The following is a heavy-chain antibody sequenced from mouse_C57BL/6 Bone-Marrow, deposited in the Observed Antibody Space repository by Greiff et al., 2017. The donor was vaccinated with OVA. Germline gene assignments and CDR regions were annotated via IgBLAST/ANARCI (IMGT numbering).Heavy chain of an antibody. V-gene: IGHV1-55*01. CDR3: ARYRPDYYGSLHYFDY. CDR2: IYPGSGST. J-gene: IGHJ2*01. Sequence: QVQLQQPGAELVKPGASVKMSCKASGYTFTSYWITWVKQRPGQGLEWIGDIYPGSGSTNYNEKFKSKATLTVDTSSSTAYMQLSSLTSEDSAVYYCARYRPDYYGSLHYFDYWGQGTTLTVSS. CDR1: GYTFTSYW. D-gene: IGHD1-1*01.